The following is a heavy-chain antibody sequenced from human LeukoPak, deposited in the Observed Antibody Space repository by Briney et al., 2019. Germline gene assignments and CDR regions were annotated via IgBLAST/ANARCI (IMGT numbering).Heavy chain of an antibody. J-gene: IGHJ3*02. V-gene: IGHV3-30*03. Sequence: GGSLRLSCEASGFSFSNYGMHWVRQAPGKGLEWLALMSYDGNKEDYADSVKGRFAISRDNSKNMLFLEMNSLRTEDTAVYYCARVSLPATVTTSDAFDIWGQGTMVTVSS. CDR3: ARVSLPATVTTSDAFDI. CDR1: GFSFSNYG. D-gene: IGHD4-17*01. CDR2: MSYDGNKE.